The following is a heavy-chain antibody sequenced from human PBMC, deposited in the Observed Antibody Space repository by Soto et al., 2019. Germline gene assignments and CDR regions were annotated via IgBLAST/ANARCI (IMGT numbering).Heavy chain of an antibody. CDR2: IYSGGST. CDR3: AREGRP. CDR1: GFTVSSNY. V-gene: IGHV3-66*01. J-gene: IGHJ5*02. Sequence: EVQLMESGGGLVQPGGSLRLSCAASGFTVSSNYMSWVRQAPGKGLEWVSVIYSGGSTYFADSVKDRFSISRDNSKNTLHLQMNSLRAEDTAVYYCAREGRPWGQGTLVTVSS. D-gene: IGHD2-15*01.